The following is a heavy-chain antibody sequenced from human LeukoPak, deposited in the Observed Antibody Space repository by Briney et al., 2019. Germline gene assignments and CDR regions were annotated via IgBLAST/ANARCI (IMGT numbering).Heavy chain of an antibody. CDR3: ARRTSNPVGTIDY. CDR2: ISYSGT. CDR1: GGSISISNYY. V-gene: IGHV4-39*01. J-gene: IGHJ4*02. D-gene: IGHD1-1*01. Sequence: SETLSLTCTVSGGSISISNYYWGWIRQPPGRGLEWIGSISYSGTYYNPSLKSRLTISVDTSKNHFSLNLRSVTAADTAVYYCARRTSNPVGTIDYWGQGTLVTVSS.